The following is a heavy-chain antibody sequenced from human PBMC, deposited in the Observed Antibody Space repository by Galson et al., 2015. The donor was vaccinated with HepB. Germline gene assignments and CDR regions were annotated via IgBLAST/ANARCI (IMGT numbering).Heavy chain of an antibody. J-gene: IGHJ6*02. CDR3: ARGHFYPVTYYYYYGMDV. Sequence: SETLSLTCAVYGGSFSGSYWSWIRQPPGKGLEWIGEINHSGSTNYNPSLKSRVTISVDTSKNQFSLKLSSVTAADTAVYYCARGHFYPVTYYYYYGMDVWGQGTTVTVSS. V-gene: IGHV4-34*01. CDR2: INHSGST. CDR1: GGSFSGSY. D-gene: IGHD4-17*01.